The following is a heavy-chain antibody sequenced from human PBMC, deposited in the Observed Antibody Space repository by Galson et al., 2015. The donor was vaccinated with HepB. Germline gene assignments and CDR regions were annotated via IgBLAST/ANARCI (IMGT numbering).Heavy chain of an antibody. D-gene: IGHD3-10*01. V-gene: IGHV3-30*02. CDR1: GLTFRSFG. CDR3: AKDYYGSGSYPGAFDL. CDR2: IRYDGSNK. Sequence: SLRLSCAASGLTFRSFGINWVRQAPGKGLEWVAFIRYDGSNKYYVDSVKGRFTVSRDNSKNTLYLQMNSLRAEDTAVYYCAKDYYGSGSYPGAFDLWGQGTLVTVSS. J-gene: IGHJ5*02.